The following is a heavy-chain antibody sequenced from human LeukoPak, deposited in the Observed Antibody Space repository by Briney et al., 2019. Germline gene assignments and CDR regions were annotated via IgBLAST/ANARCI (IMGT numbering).Heavy chain of an antibody. J-gene: IGHJ6*03. CDR1: GFTFSSYN. D-gene: IGHD3-10*02. CDR2: ISSSSSYI. V-gene: IGHV3-21*01. CDR3: ARGYVDYYYYMDV. Sequence: GGSLRLSCAASGFTFSSYNMNWVRQAPGKGLEWVSSISSSSSYIYYADSVKGRFTISRDNAKNSPYLQMNSLRAEDTAVYYCARGYVDYYYYMDVWGKGTTVTVSS.